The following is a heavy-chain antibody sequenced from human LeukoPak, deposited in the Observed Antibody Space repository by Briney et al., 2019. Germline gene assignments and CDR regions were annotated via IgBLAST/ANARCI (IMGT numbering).Heavy chain of an antibody. CDR2: ISGSGGST. Sequence: GGSLRLSCGASGFTFSSYAMSWVRQAPGKGPEWASGISGSGGSTYYADSVKGRFTISRDNSKNTLYLQMNSLRAEDTAVYYCASFRSSIAAHDYWGQGTLVTVSS. CDR3: ASFRSSIAAHDY. J-gene: IGHJ4*02. V-gene: IGHV3-23*01. D-gene: IGHD6-6*01. CDR1: GFTFSSYA.